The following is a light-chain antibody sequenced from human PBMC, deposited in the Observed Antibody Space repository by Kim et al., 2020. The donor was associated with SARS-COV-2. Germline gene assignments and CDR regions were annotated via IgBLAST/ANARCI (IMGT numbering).Light chain of an antibody. Sequence: SPGERATHSCRASQTVSSSYLAWYQQKPGQAPRLLIYGESSRATGIPDRCSGSGSGTDFTLTISRLEPEDFAVYYCQQYGSSPRYTFGQGTKLEI. V-gene: IGKV3-20*01. CDR1: QTVSSSY. CDR2: GES. CDR3: QQYGSSPRYT. J-gene: IGKJ2*01.